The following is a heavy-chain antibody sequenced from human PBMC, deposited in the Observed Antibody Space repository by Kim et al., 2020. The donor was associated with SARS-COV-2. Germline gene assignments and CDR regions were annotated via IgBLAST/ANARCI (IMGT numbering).Heavy chain of an antibody. CDR2: IYPGDSDT. D-gene: IGHD2-15*01. V-gene: IGHV5-51*01. CDR3: ARPKEEGRYCSGGSCSHDAFDI. J-gene: IGHJ3*02. CDR1: GYRFTNYW. Sequence: GESLKISCKGSGYRFTNYWIGWVRQMPGKGLEWMGIIYPGDSDTRYSTSFQGQVTISADKSISTAYLQWTSLKASDTAMYYCARPKEEGRYCSGGSCSHDAFDIWGQGTMVTVSS.